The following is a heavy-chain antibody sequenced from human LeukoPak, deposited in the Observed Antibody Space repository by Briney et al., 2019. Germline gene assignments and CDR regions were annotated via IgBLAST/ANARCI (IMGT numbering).Heavy chain of an antibody. Sequence: SETLSLTCTVSGGSISSYYWTWIRQPAGKGLEWIRRISTSGNTYYNPSLKSRLTMSVDTSKNQFSLKLSSVTAADTAVYYCARGTRYCSGDSCQNWFDPWGQGTLVTVSS. V-gene: IGHV4-4*07. D-gene: IGHD2-15*01. J-gene: IGHJ5*02. CDR3: ARGTRYCSGDSCQNWFDP. CDR2: ISTSGNT. CDR1: GGSISSYY.